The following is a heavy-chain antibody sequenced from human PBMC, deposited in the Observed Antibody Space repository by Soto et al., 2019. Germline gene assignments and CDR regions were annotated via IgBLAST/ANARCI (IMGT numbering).Heavy chain of an antibody. CDR1: WYSLTTSGGG. CDR3: AYRALYSGSYWDGGYFGY. CDR2: IYWDDDK. J-gene: IGHJ4*02. V-gene: IGHV2-5*02. Sequence: QITLRESGPTRVKPTQTLALTCTFSWYSLTTSGGGVAWILQPPGKALEWLALIYWDDDKRYSPSLKTRITLTKDTSIHQVVLTMTDMDPMDTATYYCAYRALYSGSYWDGGYFGYWGQGALVTVSS. D-gene: IGHD1-26*01.